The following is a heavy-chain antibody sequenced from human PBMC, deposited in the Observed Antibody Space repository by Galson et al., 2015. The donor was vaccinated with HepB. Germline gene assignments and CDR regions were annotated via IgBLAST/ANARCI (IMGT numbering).Heavy chain of an antibody. CDR3: ARVPYGSGSYYIDWYFDL. V-gene: IGHV3-20*01. Sequence: SLRLSCAASGFTFDDYGMSWVRQAPGKGLEWISGINWNGGSTGYADSVKGRFTISRDNAKNSLYLQMNSLRAEDTALYHCARVPYGSGSYYIDWYFDLWGRGTLVTVSS. J-gene: IGHJ2*01. CDR1: GFTFDDYG. CDR2: INWNGGST. D-gene: IGHD3-10*01.